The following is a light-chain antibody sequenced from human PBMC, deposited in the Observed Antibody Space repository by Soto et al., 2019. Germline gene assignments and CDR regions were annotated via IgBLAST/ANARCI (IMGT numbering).Light chain of an antibody. J-gene: IGKJ4*01. Sequence: EIVLTQSPATLSLSPGESATLSCRASQSVSSYLAWYQQKPGQGPRLLIYDASKRPTGIPARFSGSGSGTDFTLTITSLEPEDFAIYYCQQSSSRPPLTFGGGTKVEIK. CDR1: QSVSSY. CDR2: DAS. CDR3: QQSSSRPPLT. V-gene: IGKV3-11*01.